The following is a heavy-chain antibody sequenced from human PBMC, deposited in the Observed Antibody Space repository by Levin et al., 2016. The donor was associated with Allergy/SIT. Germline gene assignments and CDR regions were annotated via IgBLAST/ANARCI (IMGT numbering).Heavy chain of an antibody. Sequence: SETLSLTCTVSGGSVSSGSYYWSWIRQPPGKGLEWIGYIYYSGSTNYNPSLKSRVTISVDTSKNQFSLKLSSVTAADTAVYYCARGGSSQIDYWGQGTLVTVSS. CDR2: IYYSGST. CDR3: ARGGSSQIDY. J-gene: IGHJ4*02. D-gene: IGHD6-13*01. CDR1: GGSVSSGSYY. V-gene: IGHV4-61*01.